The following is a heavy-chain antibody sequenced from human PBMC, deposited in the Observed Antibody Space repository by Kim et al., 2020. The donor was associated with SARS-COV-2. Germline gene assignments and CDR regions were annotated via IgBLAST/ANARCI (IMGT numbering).Heavy chain of an antibody. CDR2: ISGSGSSI. V-gene: IGHV3-21*01. Sequence: GGSLRLSCAASGFTFSRHSMNWVRQAPGKGLEWVAFISGSGSSIFSADSMKGRLTISRDNAQNSVYLQLNSLRIEDTAVYYCARSSLGYSSWYFFDRWGQGTPVTVSS. D-gene: IGHD6-13*01. CDR3: ARSSLGYSSWYFFDR. CDR1: GFTFSRHS. J-gene: IGHJ1*01.